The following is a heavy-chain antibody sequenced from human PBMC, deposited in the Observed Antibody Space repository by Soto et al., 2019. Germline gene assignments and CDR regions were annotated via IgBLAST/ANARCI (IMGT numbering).Heavy chain of an antibody. D-gene: IGHD3-10*01. CDR2: INPNSGGT. J-gene: IGHJ6*02. CDR3: ARDLARVHSYAMDV. Sequence: VASVKVSCKASGYKFTDYYIYWVRQTPEQGLEWIGWINPNSGGTNFEPKFQDRVTMTRDPSINTAYMELKRLRSDDRAIYYCARDLARVHSYAMDVWGQGTTVTV. V-gene: IGHV1-2*02. CDR1: GYKFTDYY.